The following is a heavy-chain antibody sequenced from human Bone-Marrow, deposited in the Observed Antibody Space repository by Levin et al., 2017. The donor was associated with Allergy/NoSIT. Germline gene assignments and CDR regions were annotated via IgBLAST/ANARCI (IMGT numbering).Heavy chain of an antibody. CDR2: ISYDGSNK. CDR1: GFTFSSYG. D-gene: IGHD3-22*01. Sequence: GGSLRLSCAASGFTFSSYGMHWVRQAPGKGLEWVAVISYDGSNKYYADSVKGRFTISRDNSKNTLYLQMNSLRAEDTAVYYCAKDLNRYYYDSRGYFDYWGQGTLVTVSS. V-gene: IGHV3-30*18. J-gene: IGHJ4*02. CDR3: AKDLNRYYYDSRGYFDY.